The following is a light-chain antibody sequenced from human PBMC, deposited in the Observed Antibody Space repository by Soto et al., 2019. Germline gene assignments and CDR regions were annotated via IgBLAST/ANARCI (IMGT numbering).Light chain of an antibody. Sequence: QSALTQPASVSGSPGQSITISCTGTSSDVGGYNFVSWYQHHPGKAPKLMIYDVTKRPSGVPDRFSGSKSGNTASLTISGLQAEDEVDYYCCTYAGSFHQFGGGTKLTVL. V-gene: IGLV2-11*01. CDR2: DVT. CDR1: SSDVGGYNF. J-gene: IGLJ3*02. CDR3: CTYAGSFHQ.